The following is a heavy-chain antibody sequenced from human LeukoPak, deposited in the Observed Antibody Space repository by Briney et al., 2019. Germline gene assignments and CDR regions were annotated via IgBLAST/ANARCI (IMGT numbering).Heavy chain of an antibody. D-gene: IGHD6-6*01. CDR2: ISWNSASR. Sequence: LAGGSLRLSCAASGFTFDDYAMHWVRQAPGKGLEWVSVISWNSASRGYADSVRGRFTISRDNAKNSLYLQMNSLRAEDMALYYCAKDLEYSSSSGFDYWGQGTLVTVSS. CDR3: AKDLEYSSSSGFDY. CDR1: GFTFDDYA. V-gene: IGHV3-9*03. J-gene: IGHJ4*02.